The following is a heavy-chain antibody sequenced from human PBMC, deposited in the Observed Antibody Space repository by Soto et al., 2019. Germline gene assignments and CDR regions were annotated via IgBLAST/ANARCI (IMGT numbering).Heavy chain of an antibody. CDR1: GYTFTSYG. V-gene: IGHV1-18*01. CDR3: ARLVVVVAATWASLGHWYFDL. Sequence: VTVSCKASGYTFTSYGISWVRQAPGQGLEWMGWISAYNGNTNYAQKLQGRVTITTETSTSKAYMELSSLRSDDTAVYYCARLVVVVAATWASLGHWYFDLWGRGTLVTVSS. CDR2: ISAYNGNT. J-gene: IGHJ2*01. D-gene: IGHD2-15*01.